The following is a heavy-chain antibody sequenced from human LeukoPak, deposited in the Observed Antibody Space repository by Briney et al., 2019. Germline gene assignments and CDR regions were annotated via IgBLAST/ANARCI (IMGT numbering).Heavy chain of an antibody. J-gene: IGHJ4*02. Sequence: GGSLRLSCAASGFTFTTNAMSWVRQAPGKGLEWGSAISGRTGATYSADSEKGRFTISIDNSKSTLYLQMNSLQAEDTAVYYCAKGEYSYGSGSYFDYWGQGTLVTVSS. CDR2: ISGRTGAT. CDR3: AKGEYSYGSGSYFDY. D-gene: IGHD3-10*01. CDR1: GFTFTTNA. V-gene: IGHV3-23*01.